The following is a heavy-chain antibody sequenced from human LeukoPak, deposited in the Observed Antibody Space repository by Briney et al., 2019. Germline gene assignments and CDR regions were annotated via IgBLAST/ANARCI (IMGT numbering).Heavy chain of an antibody. CDR1: GCSFTNYW. CDR3: ARPSQYYDILTGYYTSEAFDI. V-gene: IGHV5-51*01. Sequence: GESLKISCKASGCSFTNYWIGWVRQMPGKGLGWMGIIRPSDFETRYAPSFQGQVTISADKSISTAYLQWSSLKASDTAMYYCARPSQYYDILTGYYTSEAFDIWGQGTMVTVSS. CDR2: IRPSDFET. D-gene: IGHD3-9*01. J-gene: IGHJ3*02.